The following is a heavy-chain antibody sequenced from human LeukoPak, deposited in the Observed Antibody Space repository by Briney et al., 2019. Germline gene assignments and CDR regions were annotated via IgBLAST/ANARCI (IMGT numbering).Heavy chain of an antibody. Sequence: PGGSLRLSCAASGFTFSSYAMSWVRQAPGKGLEWVSAISGSGGSTYYADSVKGRFTISRDNSKNTPYLQMNSLRAEDTAVYYCAKVGDLYYYGSGSYSYIDYWGQGTLVTVSS. J-gene: IGHJ4*02. V-gene: IGHV3-23*01. D-gene: IGHD3-10*01. CDR2: ISGSGGST. CDR3: AKVGDLYYYGSGSYSYIDY. CDR1: GFTFSSYA.